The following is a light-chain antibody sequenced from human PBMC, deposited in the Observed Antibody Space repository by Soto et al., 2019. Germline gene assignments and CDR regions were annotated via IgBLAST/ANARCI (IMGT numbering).Light chain of an antibody. CDR3: LQSNNWPKT. J-gene: IGKJ1*01. CDR2: DAS. CDR1: QSVGSN. V-gene: IGKV3-15*01. Sequence: EIVMTPSPDTLSVSPGETATLSCRASQSVGSNLAWYQQKPGQAPRLLISDASTRAAGLPARFSGSGSGTEFTLTISSLQSEDFAVYYCLQSNNWPKTFGQGTKVDIK.